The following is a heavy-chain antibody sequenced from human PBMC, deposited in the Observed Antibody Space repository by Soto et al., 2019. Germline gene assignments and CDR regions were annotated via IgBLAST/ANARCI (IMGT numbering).Heavy chain of an antibody. V-gene: IGHV1-18*01. CDR1: GYTFTSYG. J-gene: IGHJ4*02. Sequence: GASVKVSCKASGYTFTSYGISWVRQAPGQGLEWMGWISAYNGNTNYAQKLQGRVTMTTDTSTSTAYMELSSLRSEDTAVYYCARGGRGGYSSSSPSLSIDYWGQGTLVTVSS. CDR3: ARGGRGGYSSSSPSLSIDY. CDR2: ISAYNGNT. D-gene: IGHD6-13*01.